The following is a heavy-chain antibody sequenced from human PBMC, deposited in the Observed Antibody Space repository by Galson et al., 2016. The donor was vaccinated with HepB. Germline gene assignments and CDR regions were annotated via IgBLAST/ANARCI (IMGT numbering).Heavy chain of an antibody. D-gene: IGHD2-2*01. CDR1: GFSFSSYN. CDR3: ARAGSNTSSTNWFDP. V-gene: IGHV3-21*01. J-gene: IGHJ5*02. Sequence: SLRLSCAASGFSFSSYNMNWVRQAPGKGLEWVSSIKRDSGYIYYADSVEGRLTISRDNAKNSLYLQMNSLRAEDTAVYYCARAGSNTSSTNWFDPWGQGTLVTVSS. CDR2: IKRDSGYI.